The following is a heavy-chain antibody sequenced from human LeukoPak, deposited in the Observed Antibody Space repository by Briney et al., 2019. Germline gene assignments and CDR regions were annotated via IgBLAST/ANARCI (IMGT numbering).Heavy chain of an antibody. V-gene: IGHV1-58*02. D-gene: IGHD2-15*01. J-gene: IGHJ5*02. CDR3: AADRRVYCSGGTCYVNWFDP. CDR2: IVVGSGNT. CDR1: GFSFSSSA. Sequence: SVKVSCKASGFSFSSSAMQWVRQARGQRLEWIVWIVVGSGNTNYAQKFQERVTITRDMSTSTAYMELSSLRSEDTAVYFCAADRRVYCSGGTCYVNWFDPWGQGTLVTVSS.